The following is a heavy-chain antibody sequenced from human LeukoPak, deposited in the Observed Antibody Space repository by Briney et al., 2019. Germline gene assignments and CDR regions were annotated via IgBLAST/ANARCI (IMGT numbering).Heavy chain of an antibody. J-gene: IGHJ4*02. V-gene: IGHV1-18*01. Sequence: ASVKVSCKASGHSFNNYGISWVRQAPGQGLEWMGWISAYDGETRCKQNLQGRVTMTTDTSTSTAYMELTSLTTDDTAVYYCARVPSSAHQLFSSDYWGQGTLVTVSS. CDR2: ISAYDGET. CDR1: GHSFNNYG. CDR3: ARVPSSAHQLFSSDY. D-gene: IGHD3-10*01.